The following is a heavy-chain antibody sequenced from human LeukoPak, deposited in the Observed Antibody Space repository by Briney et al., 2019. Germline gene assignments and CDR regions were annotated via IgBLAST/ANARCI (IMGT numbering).Heavy chain of an antibody. CDR2: ISSSSSYI. D-gene: IGHD3-3*01. Sequence: GGSLRLSCAASGFTFSSYSMNWVRQAPGKGLEWVSSISSSSSYIYYADSVKGRFTISRDNAKNSLYLQMNSLRAEDTAAYYCARGRPSFYDFKFRYFDLWGRGTLVIVSS. CDR1: GFTFSSYS. V-gene: IGHV3-21*01. J-gene: IGHJ2*01. CDR3: ARGRPSFYDFKFRYFDL.